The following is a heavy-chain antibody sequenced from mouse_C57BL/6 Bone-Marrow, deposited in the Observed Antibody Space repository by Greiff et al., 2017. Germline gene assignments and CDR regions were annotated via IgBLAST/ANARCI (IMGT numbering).Heavy chain of an antibody. J-gene: IGHJ2*01. D-gene: IGHD3-3*01. CDR3: ARTPRGLYYFDY. V-gene: IGHV1-64*01. CDR1: GYTFTSYW. Sequence: VQLQQPGAELVKPGASVKLSCKASGYTFTSYWMNWVKQRPGQGLEWIGMIHPNSGSTNYNEKFKSKATLTVDKSSSTAYMQLSSLTSEDSAVYYCARTPRGLYYFDYWGQGTTLTGSS. CDR2: IHPNSGST.